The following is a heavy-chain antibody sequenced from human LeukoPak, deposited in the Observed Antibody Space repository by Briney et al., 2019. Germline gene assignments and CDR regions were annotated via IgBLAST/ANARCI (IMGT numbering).Heavy chain of an antibody. V-gene: IGHV1-46*01. CDR2: INPIGYST. CDR3: ARHSYSGSDPFDY. D-gene: IGHD5-12*01. CDR1: GYTFTSYY. Sequence: ASVTVSCKASGYTFTSYYIHWVRQAPGQGLEWMGVINPIGYSTTYAQKFQGRVTMTKDTSTSTVYMELSSLRSEDTAVYYCARHSYSGSDPFDYWGQGTVDSVSS. J-gene: IGHJ4*02.